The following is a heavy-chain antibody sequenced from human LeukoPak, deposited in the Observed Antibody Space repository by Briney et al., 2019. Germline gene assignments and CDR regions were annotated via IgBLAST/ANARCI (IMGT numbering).Heavy chain of an antibody. CDR3: ARDVGAVDY. V-gene: IGHV3-7*01. D-gene: IGHD1-26*01. CDR2: IKQDGSEK. CDR1: GFTLSSYW. J-gene: IGHJ4*02. Sequence: PGGSLRLSCAASGFTLSSYWMSWVRQAPGKGLEWVANIKQDGSEKYYVDSVKGRFTISRDNAKNSLYLQMNSLRAEDTAVYYCARDVGAVDYWGQGTLVTVSS.